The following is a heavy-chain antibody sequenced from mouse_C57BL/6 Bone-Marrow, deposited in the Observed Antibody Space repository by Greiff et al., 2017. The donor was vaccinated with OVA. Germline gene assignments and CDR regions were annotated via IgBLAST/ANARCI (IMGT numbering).Heavy chain of an antibody. CDR2: IDTSDSYT. Sequence: VKLQQPGAELVMPGASVKMSCKASGYTFTDYWMHWVKQRPGQGLEWIGAIDTSDSYTSYNQKFKGKATLTVDESSSTAYMQLSSLTSEDSAVYYCARLIYDGYSYYAMDYWGQGTSVTVSS. CDR3: ARLIYDGYSYYAMDY. D-gene: IGHD2-3*01. V-gene: IGHV1-69*01. CDR1: GYTFTDYW. J-gene: IGHJ4*01.